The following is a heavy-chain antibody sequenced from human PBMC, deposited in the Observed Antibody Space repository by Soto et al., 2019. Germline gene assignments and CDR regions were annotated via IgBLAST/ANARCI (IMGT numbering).Heavy chain of an antibody. V-gene: IGHV3-20*04. CDR2: VNWNGGST. CDR1: GFTFDDYG. D-gene: IGHD1-26*01. CDR3: VRGASLNFDY. J-gene: IGHJ4*02. Sequence: GGSLRLSCAASGFTFDDYGMSWARQAPGKGLEWVSGVNWNGGSTGYADSVKGRFTISRDNAKNSLYLQMNSLRAEDTASYYCVRGASLNFDYWGQGTLVTVSS.